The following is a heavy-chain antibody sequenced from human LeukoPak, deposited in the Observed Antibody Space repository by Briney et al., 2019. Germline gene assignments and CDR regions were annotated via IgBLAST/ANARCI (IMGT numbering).Heavy chain of an antibody. Sequence: GGSLRLSCAASGFTFSSYCMSWVRQAPGKGLEWVANIKQDGSEKYYVDSVKGRFTISRDNAKNSLYLQMNSLRAEDTAVYYCAREGSRWFDPWGQGTLVTVSS. J-gene: IGHJ5*02. CDR1: GFTFSSYC. V-gene: IGHV3-7*01. D-gene: IGHD1-26*01. CDR2: IKQDGSEK. CDR3: AREGSRWFDP.